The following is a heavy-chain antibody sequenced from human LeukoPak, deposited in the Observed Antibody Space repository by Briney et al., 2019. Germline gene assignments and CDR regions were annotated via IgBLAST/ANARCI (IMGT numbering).Heavy chain of an antibody. V-gene: IGHV5-51*01. Sequence: GESLKISCKASGYRFTTYWIGWVRQMPGKGLEWMGFIYPGDSETRYSPSFQGQVTISADKSITTAFLQWSSLKASDTAMYYCARTPAVTPDYWGQGTLVTVSS. D-gene: IGHD4-11*01. CDR3: ARTPAVTPDY. CDR2: IYPGDSET. J-gene: IGHJ4*02. CDR1: GYRFTTYW.